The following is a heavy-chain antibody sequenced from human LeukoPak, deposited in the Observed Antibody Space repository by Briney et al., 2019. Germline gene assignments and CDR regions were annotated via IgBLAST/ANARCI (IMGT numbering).Heavy chain of an antibody. J-gene: IGHJ5*02. D-gene: IGHD3-9*01. CDR3: ARDAGILTGYSWFDP. Sequence: EASVKVSCKASGYTFTSYDINWVRQATGQGLEWMGLMNPNSGNTGYAQKFQGRVTMTRNTSISTAYMELSSLRSEDTAVYYCARDAGILTGYSWFDPWGQGTLVTVSS. CDR2: MNPNSGNT. CDR1: GYTFTSYD. V-gene: IGHV1-8*01.